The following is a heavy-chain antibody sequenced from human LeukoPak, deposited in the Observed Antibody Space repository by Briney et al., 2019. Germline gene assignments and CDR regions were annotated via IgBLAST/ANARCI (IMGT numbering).Heavy chain of an antibody. CDR3: ARDKAPVTYYYGSGSYYSVEEGANWFDP. Sequence: GGSLRLSCAASGFTVSSNYMSWVRQAPGKGLVWVSRINSDGSSTSYADSVKGRFTISRDNAKNTLYLQMNRLRAQDTGVYYCARDKAPVTYYYGSGSYYSVEEGANWFDPWGQGALVTVSS. D-gene: IGHD3-10*01. J-gene: IGHJ5*02. CDR1: GFTVSSNY. V-gene: IGHV3-74*01. CDR2: INSDGSST.